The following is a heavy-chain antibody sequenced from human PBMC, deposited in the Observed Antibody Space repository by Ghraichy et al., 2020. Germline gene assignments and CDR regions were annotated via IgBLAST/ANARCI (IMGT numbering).Heavy chain of an antibody. J-gene: IGHJ6*02. D-gene: IGHD6-13*01. CDR1: GFTFSSYG. CDR3: ARVEGRYSSSWYSPLMGYYYYGMDV. Sequence: SCAASGFTFSSYGMHWVRQAPGKGLEWVAVIWYDGSNKYYADSVKGRFTISRDNSKNTLYLQMNSLRAEDTAVYYCARVEGRYSSSWYSPLMGYYYYGMDVWGQGTTVTVSS. V-gene: IGHV3-33*01. CDR2: IWYDGSNK.